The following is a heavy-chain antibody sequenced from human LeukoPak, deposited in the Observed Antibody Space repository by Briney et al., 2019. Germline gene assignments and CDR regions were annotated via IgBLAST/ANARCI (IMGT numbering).Heavy chain of an antibody. CDR1: GFTFDDYA. J-gene: IGHJ4*02. Sequence: QSGGSLRLSCAASGFTFDDYAMHWVRQAPGKGLEWVSGISWNSGSIGYADSVKGRFTISRDNAKNSLYLQMNSLRAEDTALYYCAKDIGEIQLWTFDYWGQGTLVTVSS. V-gene: IGHV3-9*01. CDR3: AKDIGEIQLWTFDY. D-gene: IGHD5-18*01. CDR2: ISWNSGSI.